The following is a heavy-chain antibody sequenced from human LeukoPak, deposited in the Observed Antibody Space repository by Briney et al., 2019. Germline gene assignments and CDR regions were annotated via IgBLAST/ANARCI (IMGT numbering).Heavy chain of an antibody. CDR3: ARARITVVRGVITTGFQH. CDR2: INPNSGGT. J-gene: IGHJ1*01. V-gene: IGHV1-2*02. CDR1: GYTFTGYY. Sequence: GASVKVSCKASGYTFTGYYMHWVRQAPGQGLEWMGWINPNSGGTNYAQKFQGRVTMTRDTSISTAYMELSRLRSDDTAVYYCARARITVVRGVITTGFQHWGQGTLVTVSS. D-gene: IGHD3-10*01.